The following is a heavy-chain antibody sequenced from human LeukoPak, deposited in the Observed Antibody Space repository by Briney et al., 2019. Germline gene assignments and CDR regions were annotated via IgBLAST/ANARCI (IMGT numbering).Heavy chain of an antibody. D-gene: IGHD6-13*01. CDR1: GFSLSTGGVG. Sequence: SGPTLVNPTQTLTLTCTFSGFSLSTGGVGVGWIRQPPGKALEWLALIYWDDDKRYSPSLKSRLTITKDTSKNQVVLTMTNMDPVDTATYYCAHRRWYSSSWTTKGTSNFPFDYWGQGTLVTVSS. J-gene: IGHJ4*02. V-gene: IGHV2-5*02. CDR2: IYWDDDK. CDR3: AHRRWYSSSWTTKGTSNFPFDY.